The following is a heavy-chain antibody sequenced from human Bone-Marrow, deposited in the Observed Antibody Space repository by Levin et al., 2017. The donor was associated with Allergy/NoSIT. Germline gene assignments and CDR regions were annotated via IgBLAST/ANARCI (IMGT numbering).Heavy chain of an antibody. CDR1: GGSISSGAYF. CDR3: AREVGTPTVTSDAFDI. V-gene: IGHV4-31*03. J-gene: IGHJ3*02. CDR2: IYHRGSA. D-gene: IGHD4-17*01. Sequence: SQTLSLTCTVSGGSISSGAYFWSWIRQLPGEGLEWIGYIYHRGSAYYNPSLESRVTLSVDTSKNHFSLQMNSVTAADTAVSYCAREVGTPTVTSDAFDIWGQGTMVTVSS.